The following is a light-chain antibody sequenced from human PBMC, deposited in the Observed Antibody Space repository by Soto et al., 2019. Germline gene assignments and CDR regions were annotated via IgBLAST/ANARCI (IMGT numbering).Light chain of an antibody. CDR1: QSISSW. CDR2: KAS. Sequence: DIQMTQSPSTLSASVGDRVTITCRASQSISSWLAWYQQKPGKAPKLLIYKASSLESGVPSRFSGSGSETEFTLTISSLQPDDFATYYCQQYNSYSRTFGQGTKVDI. V-gene: IGKV1-5*03. CDR3: QQYNSYSRT. J-gene: IGKJ1*01.